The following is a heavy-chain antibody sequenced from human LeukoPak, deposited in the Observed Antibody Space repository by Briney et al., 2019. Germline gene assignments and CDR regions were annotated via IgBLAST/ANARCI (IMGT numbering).Heavy chain of an antibody. J-gene: IGHJ6*02. D-gene: IGHD5-24*01. CDR3: AKGLGNYGHYYYYGMDV. Sequence: GGSLRLSCAASGFTVSSNYMSWVRQAPGKGLEWVSVIYSGGSTYYADSVKGRFTISRDNSKNTLYLQMNSLRAEDTAVYYCAKGLGNYGHYYYYGMDVWGQGTTVTVSS. CDR2: IYSGGST. V-gene: IGHV3-53*05. CDR1: GFTVSSNY.